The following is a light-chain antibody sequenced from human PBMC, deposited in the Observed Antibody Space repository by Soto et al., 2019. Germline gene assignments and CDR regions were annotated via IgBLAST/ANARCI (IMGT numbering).Light chain of an antibody. CDR2: KAS. CDR1: QSISSL. Sequence: DIQMTQSRSTLSASVGDRITITCRASQSISSLLAWYQQKPGKPPKLLIYKASTLESGVPSRFSGSGSGTEFTLTISGLQPDDFATYYCQQYNTYSTFGQGTKLEMK. V-gene: IGKV1-5*03. CDR3: QQYNTYST. J-gene: IGKJ2*01.